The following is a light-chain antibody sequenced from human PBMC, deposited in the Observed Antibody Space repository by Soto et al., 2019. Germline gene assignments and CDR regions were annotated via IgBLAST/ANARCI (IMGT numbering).Light chain of an antibody. Sequence: QSVLTQPPSASGTPGQRVTISCSGSISNIGSKTVNWYQQLPGTAPKLLIYANSNRPSGVPDRFSGSKSGTSASLAITGLQAEDEADYYCQSYDSSLSAVVFGGGTKLTVL. CDR3: QSYDSSLSAVV. V-gene: IGLV1-40*01. CDR2: ANS. CDR1: ISNIGSKT. J-gene: IGLJ2*01.